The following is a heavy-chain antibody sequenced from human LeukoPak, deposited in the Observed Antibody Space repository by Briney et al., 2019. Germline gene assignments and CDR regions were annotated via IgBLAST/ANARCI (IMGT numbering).Heavy chain of an antibody. Sequence: SETLSLTCTVSGGSISSYYWSWIRQPPGKGLEWIGYIYYSGSTNYNPSLKSRVTISVDTSKNQFSQKLSSVTAADTAVYYCAREERYYDSSGYLYYYGMDVWGQGTTVTVSS. CDR1: GGSISSYY. V-gene: IGHV4-59*01. CDR2: IYYSGST. CDR3: AREERYYDSSGYLYYYGMDV. D-gene: IGHD3-22*01. J-gene: IGHJ6*02.